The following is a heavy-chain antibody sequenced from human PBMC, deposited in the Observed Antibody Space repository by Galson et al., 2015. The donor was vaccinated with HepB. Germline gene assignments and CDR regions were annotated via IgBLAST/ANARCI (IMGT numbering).Heavy chain of an antibody. CDR3: AKKGWRSGRVPAASNYFDY. J-gene: IGHJ4*02. Sequence: SLRLSCAASGFTFSSYGMHWVRQAPGKGLEWVAVISYDGSNKYYADSVKGRFTISRDNSKNTLYLQMNSLRAEDTAVYYCAKKGWRSGRVPAASNYFDYWGQGTLVTVSS. D-gene: IGHD2-2*01. CDR1: GFTFSSYG. V-gene: IGHV3-30*18. CDR2: ISYDGSNK.